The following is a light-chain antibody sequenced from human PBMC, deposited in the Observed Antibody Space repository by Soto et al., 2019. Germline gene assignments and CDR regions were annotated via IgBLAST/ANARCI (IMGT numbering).Light chain of an antibody. CDR3: QQYGSSPRT. Sequence: EIVLTQPPGTLSLSPGERATLSCRASQSVSSSYLAWYKQKPGQAPGLLIYGASSRATGIPDRFSGNGSGTDFTLTISRLEPEDFAVYYCQQYGSSPRTFGQGTKVEIK. CDR1: QSVSSSY. J-gene: IGKJ1*01. V-gene: IGKV3-20*01. CDR2: GAS.